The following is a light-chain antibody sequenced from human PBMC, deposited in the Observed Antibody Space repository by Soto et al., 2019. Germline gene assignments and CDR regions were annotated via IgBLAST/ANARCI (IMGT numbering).Light chain of an antibody. CDR1: QSVSSY. V-gene: IGKV3-11*01. CDR3: QQRSNWPVT. J-gene: IGKJ1*01. Sequence: EIVLTQSPGTLSLSPGERATISCRASQSVSSYLAWYQQKPGQAPRLLIYDASTRATGISARFSGSGSGTDFTLTISSLEPEDFAVYYCQQRSNWPVTVGQGTKVDIK. CDR2: DAS.